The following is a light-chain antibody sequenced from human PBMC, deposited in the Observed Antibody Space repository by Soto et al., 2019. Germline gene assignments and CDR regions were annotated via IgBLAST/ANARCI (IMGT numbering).Light chain of an antibody. V-gene: IGKV3-20*01. CDR3: QHYGTSAL. CDR1: QSVSSSY. Sequence: EIVLTQSPGTLSLSPGERATLSCRASQSVSSSYLAWHQQKPGQAPRLLIYGASNRATGIPDRFSVSASGTDFTLTISRLEPEDFAVYYCQHYGTSALFGPGTKVDIK. J-gene: IGKJ3*01. CDR2: GAS.